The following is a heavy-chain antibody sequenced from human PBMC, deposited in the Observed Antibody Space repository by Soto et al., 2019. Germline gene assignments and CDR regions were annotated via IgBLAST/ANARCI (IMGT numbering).Heavy chain of an antibody. CDR1: GYSFAVYW. CDR2: IDPSDSQT. J-gene: IGHJ4*02. Sequence: GESLKISGKGSGYSFAVYWITWVRQKPGKGLEWMGRIDPSDSQTCYSPSFRGHVTISVTKSITTVFLQWSSLRASDTAMYYCARQIYDSDTGPNFQYYFDSWGQGTPVTVSS. D-gene: IGHD3-22*01. V-gene: IGHV5-10-1*01. CDR3: ARQIYDSDTGPNFQYYFDS.